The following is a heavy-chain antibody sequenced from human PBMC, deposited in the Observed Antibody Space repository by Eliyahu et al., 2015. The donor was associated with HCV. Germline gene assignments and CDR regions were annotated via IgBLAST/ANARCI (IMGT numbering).Heavy chain of an antibody. Sequence: QVQLVESGGGFVKPGGSLRLSCAXSGFTFXDYYLSWIRQAPGKGLEWLAXSSSXGTTTXXADSVKGRFTVSRDNAQNSLTMEMNSLRADDTAVYYCARPYCSSTSCYGPFYGLDVWGQGTTVTVS. D-gene: IGHD2-2*01. CDR2: SSSXGTTT. J-gene: IGHJ6*02. CDR3: ARPYCSSTSCYGPFYGLDV. V-gene: IGHV3-11*04. CDR1: GFTFXDYY.